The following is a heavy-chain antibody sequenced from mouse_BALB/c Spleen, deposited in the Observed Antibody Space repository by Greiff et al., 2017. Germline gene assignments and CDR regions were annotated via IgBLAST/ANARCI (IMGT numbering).Heavy chain of an antibody. CDR1: GYTFTDYE. CDR3: TRSETAWFAY. J-gene: IGHJ3*01. Sequence: QVQLQQSGAELVRPGASVTLSCKASGYTFTDYEMHWVKQTPVHGLEWIGAIDPETGGTAYNQKFKGKATLTADKSSSTAYMELRSLTSEDSAVYYCTRSETAWFAYWGQGTLVTVSA. V-gene: IGHV1-15*01. CDR2: IDPETGGT.